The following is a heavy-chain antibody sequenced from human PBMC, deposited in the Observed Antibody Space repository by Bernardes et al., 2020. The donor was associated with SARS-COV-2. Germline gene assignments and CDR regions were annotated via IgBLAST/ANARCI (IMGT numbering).Heavy chain of an antibody. CDR3: ARESTPGLRAIGY. V-gene: IGHV1-18*01. CDR2: ISAYNGNI. D-gene: IGHD3-16*01. CDR1: GYTLTELS. Sequence: ASVKVSCKVSGYTLTELSMHWVRQAPGQGLEWMGWISAYNGNIEYAQKFQGRVTMTTDTSANTGYMDLRSLRSDDTAVYYCARESTPGLRAIGYWGQGTLVTVSS. J-gene: IGHJ4*02.